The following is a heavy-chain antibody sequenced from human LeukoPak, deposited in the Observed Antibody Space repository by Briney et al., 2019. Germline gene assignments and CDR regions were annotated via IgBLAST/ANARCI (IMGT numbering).Heavy chain of an antibody. D-gene: IGHD3-10*01. CDR3: ARDRSPVLLWFGELRIGSNWFDP. Sequence: ASVKVSCKASGYTFIGYYMHWVRRAPGQGLEWMGWINLNSGGTNYAQKFQGRVTMTRDTSISTAYMELSRLRSDDTAVYYCARDRSPVLLWFGELRIGSNWFDPWGQGTLVTVSS. CDR2: INLNSGGT. V-gene: IGHV1-2*02. J-gene: IGHJ5*02. CDR1: GYTFIGYY.